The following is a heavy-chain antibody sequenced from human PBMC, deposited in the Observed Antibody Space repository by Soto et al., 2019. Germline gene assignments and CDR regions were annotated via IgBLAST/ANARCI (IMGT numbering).Heavy chain of an antibody. V-gene: IGHV1-3*01. Sequence: QVQLVQSGAEVKKPGASVKVSCKASGYTFTSYAMHWVRQAPGQRLEWMGWINAGNGNTKYSQKFQGRVTITRDTSASTAYMELSSLRSEDTAVYYCALSMGLPSLYYYYYMDVWGKGTTVTVSS. CDR1: GYTFTSYA. CDR3: ALSMGLPSLYYYYYMDV. CDR2: INAGNGNT. D-gene: IGHD5-18*01. J-gene: IGHJ6*03.